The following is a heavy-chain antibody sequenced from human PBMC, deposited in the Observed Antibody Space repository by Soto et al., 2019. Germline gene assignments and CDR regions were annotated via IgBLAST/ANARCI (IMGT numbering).Heavy chain of an antibody. D-gene: IGHD2-15*01. CDR3: ARAKDIVVVVAASLNDY. CDR2: ISAYNGNT. J-gene: IGHJ4*02. CDR1: GYTFTSYG. V-gene: IGHV1-18*01. Sequence: ASVKVSCKASGYTFTSYGISWVRQAPGQGLEWMGWISAYNGNTNYAQKLQGRVTMTTDTSTSTAYMELRSLRSDDTAVYYCARAKDIVVVVAASLNDYWGQGTLVTVSS.